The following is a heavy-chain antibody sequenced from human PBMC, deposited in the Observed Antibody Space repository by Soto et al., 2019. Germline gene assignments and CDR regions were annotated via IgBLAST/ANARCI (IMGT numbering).Heavy chain of an antibody. D-gene: IGHD3-16*01. Sequence: VQLVESGGGLVQPGGSLRLSCAASGFTVSSNYMSWVRQAPGKGLEWVSVIYSGGSTYYADSVKGRFTISRDNSKITLYLQMNSVRVEDTAVYYCARIYGFDTFDIWGQGTMVTVSS. V-gene: IGHV3-66*01. CDR1: GFTVSSNY. J-gene: IGHJ3*02. CDR3: ARIYGFDTFDI. CDR2: IYSGGST.